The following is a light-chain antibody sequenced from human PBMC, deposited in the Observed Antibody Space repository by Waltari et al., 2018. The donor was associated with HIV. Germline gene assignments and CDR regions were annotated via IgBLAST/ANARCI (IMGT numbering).Light chain of an antibody. CDR1: QSLLHSNGYNS. CDR2: LGS. Sequence: DLVMTQSPLSLPVTPGEPASISCRSSQSLLHSNGYNSLDWYLQKPGQSPQLLIYLGSKRASGVRDRFSGSGSGTDLTLKSSRVEAEDVVFYYCMQALQTIRRPFTFGPGTKVDIK. J-gene: IGKJ3*01. V-gene: IGKV2-28*01. CDR3: MQALQTIRRPFT.